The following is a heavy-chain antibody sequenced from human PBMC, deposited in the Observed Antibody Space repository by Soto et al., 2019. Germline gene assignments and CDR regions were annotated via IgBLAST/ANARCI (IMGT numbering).Heavy chain of an antibody. J-gene: IGHJ4*02. CDR2: INHSRST. V-gene: IGHV4-34*01. D-gene: IGHD7-27*01. CDR1: GGSFSGYY. Sequence: QVQLQQWGAGLLKPSETLSLTCAVYGGSFSGYYWSWIRQPPGKGLEWIGEINHSRSTNYNPSLKRLVTIAVDTSKNQFSLRRSSVTAADTAVYYCARGWGRIFDYWGQGTLVTVSS. CDR3: ARGWGRIFDY.